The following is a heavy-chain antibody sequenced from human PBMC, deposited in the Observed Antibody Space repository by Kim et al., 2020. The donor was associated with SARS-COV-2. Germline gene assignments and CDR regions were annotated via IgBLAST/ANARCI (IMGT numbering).Heavy chain of an antibody. J-gene: IGHJ5*02. CDR3: ARGWGPINWFDP. Sequence: NYTPSLKSRVTISVDTSKNQFSLKLGSVTAADTAVYYCARGWGPINWFDPWGQGTLVTVSS. D-gene: IGHD7-27*01. V-gene: IGHV4-59*09.